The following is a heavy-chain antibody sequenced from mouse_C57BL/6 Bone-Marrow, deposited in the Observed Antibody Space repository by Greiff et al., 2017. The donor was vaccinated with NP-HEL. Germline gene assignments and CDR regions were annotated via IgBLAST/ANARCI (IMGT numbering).Heavy chain of an antibody. V-gene: IGHV2-2*01. CDR3: ARMDAWFAY. CDR2: IWSGGST. CDR1: GFSLTSYG. J-gene: IGHJ3*01. Sequence: VQVVESGPGLVQPSQSLSITCTVSGFSLTSYGVHWVRQSPGKGLEWLGVIWSGGSTDYNAAFISRLSISKDNSKSQVFFKMNSLQADDTAIYYCARMDAWFAYWGQGTLVTVSA.